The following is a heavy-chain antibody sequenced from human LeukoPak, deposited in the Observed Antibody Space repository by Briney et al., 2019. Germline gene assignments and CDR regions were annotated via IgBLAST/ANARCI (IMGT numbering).Heavy chain of an antibody. V-gene: IGHV2-5*01. J-gene: IGHJ5*02. CDR2: IYWNDDK. D-gene: IGHD3-10*01. Sequence: SGPTLVKPTQTLTLTCTFSGFSLSTSGVGVGWIRQPPGKALEWLALIYWNDDKRYSPSLKSRLTITKDTSKNQVVLTMTNMDPVDTATYYCAHRPRGLLWFGEFGFSQNWFDPWGQGTLVTVSS. CDR3: AHRPRGLLWFGEFGFSQNWFDP. CDR1: GFSLSTSGVG.